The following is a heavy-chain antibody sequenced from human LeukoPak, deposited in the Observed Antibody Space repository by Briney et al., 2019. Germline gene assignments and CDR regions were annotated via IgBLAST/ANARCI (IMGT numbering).Heavy chain of an antibody. J-gene: IGHJ5*02. CDR3: ARGEGWFDP. CDR1: GGSISSYY. V-gene: IGHV4-59*01. Sequence: SETLSLTCTVSGGSISSYYWSWIRQPPGKGLEWIGYIYYSGGTNYNPSLKSRVTISVDTSKNQFSLKLSSVTAADTAVYYCARGEGWFDPWGQGTLVTVSS. CDR2: IYYSGGT.